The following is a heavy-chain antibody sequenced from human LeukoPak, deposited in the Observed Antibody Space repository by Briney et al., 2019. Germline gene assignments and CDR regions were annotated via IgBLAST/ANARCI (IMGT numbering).Heavy chain of an antibody. D-gene: IGHD5-12*01. CDR3: GSGYNWFDP. J-gene: IGHJ5*02. CDR1: GFTFSSYA. CDR2: ISYDGSNK. V-gene: IGHV3-30*04. Sequence: QSGGSLRPSCAASGFTFSSYAMHWVRQAPGRGLEWVAVISYDGSNKYYADSVKGRFTISRDNSKNTLYLQMNSLRAEDTAVYYCGSGYNWFDPWGQGTLVTVSS.